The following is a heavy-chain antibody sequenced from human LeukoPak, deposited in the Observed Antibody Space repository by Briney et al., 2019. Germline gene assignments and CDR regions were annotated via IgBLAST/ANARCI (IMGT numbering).Heavy chain of an antibody. J-gene: IGHJ6*02. V-gene: IGHV3-30*18. Sequence: GGSLRLSCAASGFTFSSYSMNWVRQAPGKGLKWVALTSFDGSTKYYGGSVKGRFTISRDNSKNELYLEMSSLRPEDTAIYYCAKDSAPFRGRNYKHVMDVWGRGTTVTVSS. CDR3: AKDSAPFRGRNYKHVMDV. CDR1: GFTFSSYS. CDR2: TSFDGSTK. D-gene: IGHD3-10*01.